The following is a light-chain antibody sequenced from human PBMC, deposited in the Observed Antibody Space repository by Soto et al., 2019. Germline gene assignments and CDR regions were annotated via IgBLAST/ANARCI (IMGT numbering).Light chain of an antibody. J-gene: IGKJ4*01. CDR2: GAS. CDR1: QRVSSNS. Sequence: EIVLTQSPGTLSLSPGERATLSCRASQRVSSNSLAWYQQKPGQAPRLLIYGASSRATGIPDSFSGSVSGTDFALTISRLEPEDFAVYYCQQYCRSPRTFGGVTKLEIK. CDR3: QQYCRSPRT. V-gene: IGKV3-20*01.